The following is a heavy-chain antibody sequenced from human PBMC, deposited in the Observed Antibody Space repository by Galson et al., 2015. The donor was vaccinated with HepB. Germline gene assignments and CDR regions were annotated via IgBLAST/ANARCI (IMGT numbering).Heavy chain of an antibody. Sequence: ALVKPTQTLTLTCTSSGFSLTTSGVIVGWIRQPPGKALEWLALIYWDDDKRYSPSLKSRLTITKDTSKNQVVLTMTNMDPVDTATYYCAHRPGYCSGGSCYSSWGQGTLVTVSS. D-gene: IGHD2-15*01. V-gene: IGHV2-5*02. CDR3: AHRPGYCSGGSCYSS. CDR2: IYWDDDK. J-gene: IGHJ5*02. CDR1: GFSLTTSGVI.